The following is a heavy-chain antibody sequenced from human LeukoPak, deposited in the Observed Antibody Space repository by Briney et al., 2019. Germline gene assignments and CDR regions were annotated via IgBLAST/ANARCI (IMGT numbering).Heavy chain of an antibody. CDR2: ISPSGGST. CDR1: GYTFTGYW. D-gene: IGHD5-24*01. Sequence: ASVKLSCKAFGYTFTGYWMHWVRQAPGQGPEWMGVISPSGGSTIYAQKFKGRVTLTRDMSTSTDYLELSSLRSEDTAVYYCARDNSVRDVAWWFNPWGQGTLVTVSS. J-gene: IGHJ5*02. V-gene: IGHV1-46*01. CDR3: ARDNSVRDVAWWFNP.